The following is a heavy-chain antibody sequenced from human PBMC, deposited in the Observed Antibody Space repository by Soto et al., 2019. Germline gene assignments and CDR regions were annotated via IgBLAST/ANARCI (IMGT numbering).Heavy chain of an antibody. V-gene: IGHV3-23*01. D-gene: IGHD1-1*01. CDR1: GFTFSTYA. J-gene: IGHJ4*02. Sequence: EVQLLESGGKLVQPGGSLTLSCAASGFTFSTYAMAWIRQAPGKGLEWVSGVSASGLNTDYADPVKGRFYISRDNSNNTLSLHMNCLRAEDTALYYCAKGLPRSTSGYFFDYWGQGTQVTVSS. CDR2: VSASGLNT. CDR3: AKGLPRSTSGYFFDY.